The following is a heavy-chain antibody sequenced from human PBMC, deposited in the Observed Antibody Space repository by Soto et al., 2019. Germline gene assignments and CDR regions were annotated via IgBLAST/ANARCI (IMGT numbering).Heavy chain of an antibody. J-gene: IGHJ3*02. V-gene: IGHV3-7*01. Sequence: GSTELARAASRVSVWISVVGVFLQDPGKGLEWVANIKQDGSEKYYVDSVKGRFTISRDNAKNSLYLQMNSLRAEDMAVYYCVRGFSTVPDIWRKGKMVT. D-gene: IGHD2-2*01. CDR3: VRGFSTVPDI. CDR1: RVSVWISV. CDR2: IKQDGSEK.